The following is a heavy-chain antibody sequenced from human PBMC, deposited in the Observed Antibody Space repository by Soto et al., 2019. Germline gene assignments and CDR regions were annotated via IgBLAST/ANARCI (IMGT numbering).Heavy chain of an antibody. D-gene: IGHD1-26*01. CDR2: ISGSGGST. J-gene: IGHJ4*02. Sequence: GGSLRLSCAASGFTFSSYAMSWVRQAPGKGLEWVSAISGSGGSTYCADSVKGRFTISRDNSKNTLYLQMNSLRAEDTAVYYCAKDTGELLHIFDYWGQGTLVTVSS. CDR3: AKDTGELLHIFDY. V-gene: IGHV3-23*01. CDR1: GFTFSSYA.